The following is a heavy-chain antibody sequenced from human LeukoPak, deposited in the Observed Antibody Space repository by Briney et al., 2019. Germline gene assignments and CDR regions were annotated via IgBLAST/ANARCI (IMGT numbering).Heavy chain of an antibody. CDR3: TQSMLRGVIIKDVDY. Sequence: GGSLRLSCAASGFTVSSNYMSWVRQAPGKGLEWVSVIYSGGSTYYADSVKGRFTISRDNSKNTLYLQMNSLKTEDTAVYYCTQSMLRGVIIKDVDYWGQGTLVTVSS. CDR2: IYSGGST. D-gene: IGHD3-10*01. V-gene: IGHV3-53*01. J-gene: IGHJ4*02. CDR1: GFTVSSNY.